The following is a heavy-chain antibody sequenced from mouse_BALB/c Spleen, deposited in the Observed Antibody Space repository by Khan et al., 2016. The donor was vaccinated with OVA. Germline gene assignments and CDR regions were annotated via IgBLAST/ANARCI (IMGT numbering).Heavy chain of an antibody. D-gene: IGHD1-1*01. CDR2: IDPANGYT. J-gene: IGHJ3*01. Sequence: IQLVQSGAELVKPGASVKLSCTTSGFNIKDTYIHWVKQRPAQGLVWIGRIDPANGYTTFDPRFRGTATITTDTSSNTAYLQLSSLTSEDTAVYYCARSTYYDGSYWGQGTLVTVSS. CDR3: ARSTYYDGSY. CDR1: GFNIKDTY. V-gene: IGHV14-3*02.